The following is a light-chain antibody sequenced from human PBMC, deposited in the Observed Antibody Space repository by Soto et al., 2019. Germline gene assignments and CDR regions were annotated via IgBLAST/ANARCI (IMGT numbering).Light chain of an antibody. Sequence: EIVLTQSPATLSLSPGDRATLSCRASQSVSSYLVWYQQKPGQVPRLLIYGASNRATGIPARFSGSGSGTDFTLTISSLEPEDFAVYYCQQRSTWPLTFGGGTKVEIK. CDR2: GAS. V-gene: IGKV3-11*01. CDR1: QSVSSY. J-gene: IGKJ4*01. CDR3: QQRSTWPLT.